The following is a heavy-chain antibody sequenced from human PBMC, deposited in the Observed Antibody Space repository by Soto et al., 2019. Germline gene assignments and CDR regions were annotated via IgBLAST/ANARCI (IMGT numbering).Heavy chain of an antibody. CDR2: INHSGST. V-gene: IGHV4-34*01. CDR1: GGSFSGYY. J-gene: IGHJ4*02. CDR3: ARALAAAGTRNQYYFDY. Sequence: ASETLSLTCAVYGGSFSGYYWSWIRQPPGKGLEWIGEINHSGSTNYNPSLKSRVTISVDTSMNQFSLKLSSVTAADTAVYYCARALAAAGTRNQYYFDYWGQGTLVTVSS. D-gene: IGHD6-13*01.